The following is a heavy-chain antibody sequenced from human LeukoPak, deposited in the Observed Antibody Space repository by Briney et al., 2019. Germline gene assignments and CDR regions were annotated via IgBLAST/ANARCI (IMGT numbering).Heavy chain of an antibody. J-gene: IGHJ4*02. Sequence: GGSLRLSCAASGFTFSIYSMGWVRQAPGKGLEWVSSIGLSRNYIHYADSAKGRFTISRDNAKNSLYLQMNSLRVEDTAVYYCAREQSSGWTLNSYWGQGTLVTVSS. CDR2: IGLSRNYI. D-gene: IGHD6-19*01. CDR1: GFTFSIYS. V-gene: IGHV3-21*01. CDR3: AREQSSGWTLNSY.